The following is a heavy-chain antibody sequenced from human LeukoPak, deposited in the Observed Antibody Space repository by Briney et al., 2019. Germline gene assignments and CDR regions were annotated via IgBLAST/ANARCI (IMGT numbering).Heavy chain of an antibody. Sequence: GASVKVSCKASGYTFTSYGISWVRQATGQGLEWLGWMNPNSGNTGYAQKFQGRVTITRNTSTSTAYMEMSSLTSEDTAVYYCARGRDWLRWFDPWGQGTLVTVSS. D-gene: IGHD3/OR15-3a*01. CDR3: ARGRDWLRWFDP. CDR2: MNPNSGNT. CDR1: GYTFTSYG. V-gene: IGHV1-8*03. J-gene: IGHJ5*02.